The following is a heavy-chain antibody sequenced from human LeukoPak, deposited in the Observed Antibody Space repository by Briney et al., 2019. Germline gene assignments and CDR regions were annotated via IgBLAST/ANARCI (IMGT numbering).Heavy chain of an antibody. J-gene: IGHJ4*02. D-gene: IGHD3-3*01. CDR2: IYYTGNT. Sequence: SETLSLTCTVSGDSISTSYSYWGWIRRPPGGGLEWVGSIYYTGNTYSNSSLKSRVSMFVDTSKTQFSLILTSVTAADTAVYYCARQTGVGLFILPGGQGTLVTVSS. CDR1: GDSISTSYSY. CDR3: ARQTGVGLFILP. V-gene: IGHV4-39*01.